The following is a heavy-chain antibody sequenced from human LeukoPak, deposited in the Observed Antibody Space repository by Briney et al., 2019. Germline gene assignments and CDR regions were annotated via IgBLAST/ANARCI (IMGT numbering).Heavy chain of an antibody. CDR2: ISWNSGRI. Sequence: GGSLRLSCAASGFTFDDYAMHWVRQAPVKGLEWVSGISWNSGRIGYADSVKGRFTISRDNAKNSLYLQMNSLRAEDMALYYCAKDLHSIAVAGPSTIFDYWGQGTLVTVSS. CDR1: GFTFDDYA. V-gene: IGHV3-9*03. CDR3: AKDLHSIAVAGPSTIFDY. J-gene: IGHJ4*02. D-gene: IGHD6-19*01.